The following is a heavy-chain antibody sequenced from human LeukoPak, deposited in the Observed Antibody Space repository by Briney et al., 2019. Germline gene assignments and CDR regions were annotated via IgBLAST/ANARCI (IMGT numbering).Heavy chain of an antibody. V-gene: IGHV1-18*01. CDR3: ARALSRGYSGYDYGLGY. D-gene: IGHD5-12*01. J-gene: IGHJ4*02. CDR1: GYTFINYG. Sequence: ASVKVSCKASGYTFINYGVTWVRQAPGQGLEWTGWISASNGNTNYAQKLQGRVTMTTETSTSTAYMELRSLRSDDTAVYYCARALSRGYSGYDYGLGYWGQGTLVTVSS. CDR2: ISASNGNT.